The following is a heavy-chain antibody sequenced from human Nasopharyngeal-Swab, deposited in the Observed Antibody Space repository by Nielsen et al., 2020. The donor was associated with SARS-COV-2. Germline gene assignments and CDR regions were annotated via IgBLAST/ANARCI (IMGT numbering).Heavy chain of an antibody. CDR3: ARADYGGPFDY. CDR1: GFPFSYPW. CDR2: INTDGRNA. Sequence: LSLTCSAPGFPFSYPWMHWVRPAPGKGPVWVSRINTDGRNASYADSVKGRFTISTDNAKNTLYLQMNSLRAEDMAVYYCARADYGGPFDYWGQGTLVTVSS. J-gene: IGHJ4*02. D-gene: IGHD4-23*01. V-gene: IGHV3-74*01.